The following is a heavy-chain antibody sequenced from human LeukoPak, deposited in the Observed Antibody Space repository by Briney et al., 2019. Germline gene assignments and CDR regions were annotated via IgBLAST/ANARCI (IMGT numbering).Heavy chain of an antibody. CDR2: INRSGST. Sequence: KSSETLSLTCAVYGGSFSGYYWSWIRQPPGKGLEWIGEINRSGSTNFNPSLKSRVTISVDTSKNQFSLRLSSVTAADTAVYYCARRGYYGSGSDYWGQGTLVTVSS. CDR3: ARRGYYGSGSDY. CDR1: GGSFSGYY. V-gene: IGHV4-34*01. D-gene: IGHD3-10*01. J-gene: IGHJ4*02.